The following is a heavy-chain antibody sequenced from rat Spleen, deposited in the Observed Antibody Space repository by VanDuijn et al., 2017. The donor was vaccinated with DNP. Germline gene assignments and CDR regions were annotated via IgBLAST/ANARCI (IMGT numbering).Heavy chain of an antibody. Sequence: EVQLVESGGGLVQPGRSLKLSCAASGFTYSNYVMAWVSQAPTKGLEWVASISTGGGNTYYRDSVKGRFTISRDNAKNTLYLQMDSLRSEDTATYYCARPYYDSGPFDYWGQGVMVTVSS. CDR2: ISTGGGNT. D-gene: IGHD1-1*01. J-gene: IGHJ2*01. CDR3: ARPYYDSGPFDY. CDR1: GFTYSNYV. V-gene: IGHV5S13*01.